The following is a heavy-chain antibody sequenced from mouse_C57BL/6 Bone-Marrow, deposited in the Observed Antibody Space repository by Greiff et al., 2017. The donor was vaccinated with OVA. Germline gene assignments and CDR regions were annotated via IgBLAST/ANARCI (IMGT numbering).Heavy chain of an antibody. CDR3: ARVDYYGSSSYAMDY. J-gene: IGHJ4*01. CDR1: GYTFTSYW. D-gene: IGHD1-1*01. V-gene: IGHV1-50*01. Sequence: QVQLQQPGAELVKPGASVKLSCKASGYTFTSYWMQWVKQRPGQGLEWIGEIDPSDSYTNYNQKFKGKATLTVDTSSSTAYMQLSSLTSEDSAVYYGARVDYYGSSSYAMDYWGQGTSVTVSS. CDR2: IDPSDSYT.